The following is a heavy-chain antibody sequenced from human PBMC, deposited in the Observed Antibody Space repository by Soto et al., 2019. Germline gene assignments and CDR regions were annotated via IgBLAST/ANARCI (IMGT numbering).Heavy chain of an antibody. CDR2: IIPIFGTA. Sequence: QVQLVQSGAEVKKPGSSVKVSCKASGGTFSSYAISWVRQAPGQGLEWMGGIIPIFGTANYAPKFQGKFKITADESTSTAYMELSSLRSEDTAVYYCARDFYSGYGMYYFDYWGQGTLVTVSS. V-gene: IGHV1-69*01. CDR1: GGTFSSYA. J-gene: IGHJ4*02. D-gene: IGHD5-12*01. CDR3: ARDFYSGYGMYYFDY.